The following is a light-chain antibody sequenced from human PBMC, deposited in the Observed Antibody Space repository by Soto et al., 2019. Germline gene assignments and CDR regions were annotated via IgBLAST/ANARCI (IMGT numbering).Light chain of an antibody. CDR1: SSDVGGYNY. CDR2: EVS. CDR3: CAYAGNSFV. V-gene: IGLV2-14*01. Sequence: QSVLTQPASVSGSPGQSITISCSGTSSDVGGYNYVSWYQQHPGKAPKLMIYEVSNRPSGVSNRFSGSKSGNTASLTVSGLQPEDEADYYCCAYAGNSFVFGSGTKVTVL. J-gene: IGLJ1*01.